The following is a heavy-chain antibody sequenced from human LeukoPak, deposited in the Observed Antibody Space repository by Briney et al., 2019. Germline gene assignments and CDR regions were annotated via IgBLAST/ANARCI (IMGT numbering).Heavy chain of an antibody. Sequence: GGSLRLSCAASGFTFSSYWISWVRQAPGKGLEWVGFIRSKAYGGTTKNAASVKGRFTISRDDSRSIAYLQMNSLKTEDTAVYYCTRRYNYDSSGYYYVRDAFDIWGQGTMVTVSS. CDR1: GFTFSSYW. CDR3: TRRYNYDSSGYYYVRDAFDI. V-gene: IGHV3-49*04. J-gene: IGHJ3*02. D-gene: IGHD3-22*01. CDR2: IRSKAYGGTT.